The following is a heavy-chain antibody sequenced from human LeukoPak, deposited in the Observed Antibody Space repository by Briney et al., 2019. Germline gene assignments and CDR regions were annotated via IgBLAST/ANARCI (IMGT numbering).Heavy chain of an antibody. V-gene: IGHV4-59*01. D-gene: IGHD3-3*01. CDR2: IYYSGST. CDR3: ASWPHYDFWSGCPH. Sequence: SETLSLTCTVSGGPISSYYWGWIRQPPGKGLEWIGYIYYSGSTNYNPSLKSRVTISIDTSKNQFSLKLSSVTAADTAVYYCASWPHYDFWSGCPHWGQGTLVTVSS. J-gene: IGHJ4*02. CDR1: GGPISSYY.